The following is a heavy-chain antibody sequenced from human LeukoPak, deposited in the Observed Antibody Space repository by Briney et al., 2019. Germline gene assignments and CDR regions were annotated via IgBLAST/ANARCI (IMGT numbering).Heavy chain of an antibody. CDR3: ARDFELSH. CDR2: IWYDGSSK. D-gene: IGHD3-16*02. V-gene: IGHV3-33*01. CDR1: GFTFSSYG. J-gene: IGHJ4*02. Sequence: GGSLILSCAASGFTFSSYGMHWVRQAPGKGLEWVALIWYDGSSKHYADSVRGRFTISRDNSKNTLYLQMNSLRAEDTAVYYCARDFELSHWGQGTLVTVSS.